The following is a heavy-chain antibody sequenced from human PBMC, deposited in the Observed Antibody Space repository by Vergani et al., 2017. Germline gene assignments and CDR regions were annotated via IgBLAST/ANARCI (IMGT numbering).Heavy chain of an antibody. D-gene: IGHD5-24*01. CDR1: GGSFSGYY. Sequence: QVQLQQWGAGLLKPSETLSLTCAVYGGSFSGYYWRGIRQPPGKGLEWSGESNHSGSTNYNPCLQMRVTISVDTPKNQFSLKLSSVTAADTAVYYCARDGRRSDFMDVWGKGTTVTVSS. CDR3: ARDGRRSDFMDV. CDR2: SNHSGST. V-gene: IGHV4-34*01. J-gene: IGHJ6*03.